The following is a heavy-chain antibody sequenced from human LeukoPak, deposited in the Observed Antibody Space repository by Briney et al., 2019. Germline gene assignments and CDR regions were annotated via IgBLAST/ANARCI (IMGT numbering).Heavy chain of an antibody. Sequence: SETLSLTCTVSGGSISSYYWSWIRQPPGKGLEWIGYIYNSGSTNCNPSLKSRVTISVDTSKNQFSLKLSSVTAADTAVYYCARGPTNPDWLSGNWFDPWGQGTLVTVSS. CDR3: ARGPTNPDWLSGNWFDP. D-gene: IGHD3-9*01. CDR1: GGSISSYY. V-gene: IGHV4-59*01. J-gene: IGHJ5*02. CDR2: IYNSGST.